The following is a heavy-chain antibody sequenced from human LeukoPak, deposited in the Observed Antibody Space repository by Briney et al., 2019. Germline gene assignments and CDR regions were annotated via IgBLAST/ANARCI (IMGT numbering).Heavy chain of an antibody. J-gene: IGHJ3*02. Sequence: ESGGSLRLSCAASGFTFDNYAMHWVRQAPGKGQEWVSGITWNSDNIDYADSIKGRFTISRDNAKNSLYLQMNSLRAEDTALYYCARDKGGDGYNLWGAFDIWGQGTMVTVSS. CDR2: ITWNSDNI. D-gene: IGHD5-24*01. CDR1: GFTFDNYA. V-gene: IGHV3-9*01. CDR3: ARDKGGDGYNLWGAFDI.